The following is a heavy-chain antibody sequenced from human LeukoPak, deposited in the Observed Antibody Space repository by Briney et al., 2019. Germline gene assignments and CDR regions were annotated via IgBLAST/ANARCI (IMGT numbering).Heavy chain of an antibody. V-gene: IGHV1-69*05. D-gene: IGHD5-24*01. Sequence: ASVKPSSKASGGTSSSYAISWVRQAPGHGLEWMGRIIPIFGTATYAQKFQGKVTITTDESTSTAYMELSSLRSEDTAVYYCAGSVVREGFDCWGQGTLVTVSS. CDR1: GGTSSSYA. CDR2: IIPIFGTA. J-gene: IGHJ4*02. CDR3: AGSVVREGFDC.